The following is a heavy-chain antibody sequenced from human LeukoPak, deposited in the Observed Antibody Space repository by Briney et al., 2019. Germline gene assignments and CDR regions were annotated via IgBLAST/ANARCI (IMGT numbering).Heavy chain of an antibody. Sequence: GGSLRLSCAASGFTFSSYAMSWVRQAPGKGLEWVSGISGSDGSTYYADSVKGRFTISRDNSKNTLYLQMNSLRAEDTAVYYCAKDPTYYYDSGGYRTNYFDYWGQGTLVTVSS. CDR3: AKDPTYYYDSGGYRTNYFDY. CDR2: ISGSDGST. V-gene: IGHV3-23*01. J-gene: IGHJ4*02. D-gene: IGHD3-22*01. CDR1: GFTFSSYA.